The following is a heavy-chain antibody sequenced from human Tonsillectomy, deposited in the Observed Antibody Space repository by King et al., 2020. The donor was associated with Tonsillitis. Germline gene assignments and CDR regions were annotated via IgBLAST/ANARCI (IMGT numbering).Heavy chain of an antibody. Sequence: VQLVESGGGLVQPGGSLRLSCAASGFTVSSNYMSWVRQAPGKGLEWVSVIYSGGSTYYADSVKGRFTISRDNSKNTLYLQMNSLRAEDTAVYYCARELHGPEGLLLPDAFDIWGQGTMVTVSS. J-gene: IGHJ3*02. CDR3: ARELHGPEGLLLPDAFDI. D-gene: IGHD3-22*01. CDR1: GFTVSSNY. CDR2: IYSGGST. V-gene: IGHV3-66*01.